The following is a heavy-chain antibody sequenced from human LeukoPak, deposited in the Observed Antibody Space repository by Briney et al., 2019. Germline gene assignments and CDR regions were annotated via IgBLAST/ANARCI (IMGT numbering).Heavy chain of an antibody. V-gene: IGHV4-34*01. CDR2: INHSGST. J-gene: IGHJ5*02. Sequence: PSETLSLTCAVYGGSFSGYYWSWLRQPPGKGLEWIGEINHSGSTNYNPPLKSRVTISVDASKDQFSLKLSSVTAADTAVYYCARGYYDFWSGLRSRWFDPWGQGTLVTVSS. CDR1: GGSFSGYY. D-gene: IGHD3-3*01. CDR3: ARGYYDFWSGLRSRWFDP.